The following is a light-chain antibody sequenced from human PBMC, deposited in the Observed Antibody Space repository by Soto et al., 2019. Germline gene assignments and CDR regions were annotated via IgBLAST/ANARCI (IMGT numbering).Light chain of an antibody. Sequence: VLTQSPATLSLSPGERATLSCRASQSVGSFLSWFQQKPGQAPRLLIYDASKRATGIPARFSGRGSGSDFTLTISRLESEDFAVYYCQQYGSSPRTFGQGTKVEIK. CDR2: DAS. CDR3: QQYGSSPRT. V-gene: IGKV3-20*01. CDR1: QSVGSF. J-gene: IGKJ1*01.